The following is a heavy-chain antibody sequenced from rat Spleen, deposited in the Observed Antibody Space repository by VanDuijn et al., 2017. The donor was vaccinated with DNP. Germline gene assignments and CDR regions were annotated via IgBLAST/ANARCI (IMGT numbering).Heavy chain of an antibody. Sequence: EVQLVESGGGLLQPGRSLKLSCAASGCTFSDYAMVWVRQAPKKGLEWVATISYDGSRTYHRDSVKGRFTISRDNAKSTLYLQMDSLRSEDTATYYCARHEEQPWFAYWGQGTLVTVSS. CDR2: ISYDGSRT. D-gene: IGHD1-5*01. V-gene: IGHV5-17*01. CDR1: GCTFSDYA. CDR3: ARHEEQPWFAY. J-gene: IGHJ3*01.